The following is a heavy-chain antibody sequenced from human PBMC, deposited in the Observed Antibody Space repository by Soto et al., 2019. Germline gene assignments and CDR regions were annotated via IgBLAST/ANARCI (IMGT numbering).Heavy chain of an antibody. CDR3: AKGAGGSGPIRLDY. V-gene: IGHV3-23*01. Sequence: EVQLLESGGGLVQPGGSLRLSCAASGFTFSSSVMNWVRQAPGRGLEWVSGISGSGSSTDYADSVRGRFTISRDNSKNTLYLQMSSLGAADTAVYYCAKGAGGSGPIRLDYWGQGTLVSVS. D-gene: IGHD3-10*01. CDR2: ISGSGSST. J-gene: IGHJ4*02. CDR1: GFTFSSSV.